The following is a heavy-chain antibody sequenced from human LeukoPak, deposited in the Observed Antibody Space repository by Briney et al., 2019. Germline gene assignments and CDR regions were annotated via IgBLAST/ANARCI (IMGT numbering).Heavy chain of an antibody. V-gene: IGHV3-30-3*01. Sequence: GRSLRLSCAASGFTFSSYAIHWVRQAPGKGLEWVSFISYDGRIKYYADSVKGRLTISRDNSKNTLSLQMSSLRAEDTAIYYCARDLSEKYCIDYWGQGTLVTVSS. D-gene: IGHD2-8*02. CDR1: GFTFSSYA. CDR2: ISYDGRIK. CDR3: ARDLSEKYCIDY. J-gene: IGHJ4*02.